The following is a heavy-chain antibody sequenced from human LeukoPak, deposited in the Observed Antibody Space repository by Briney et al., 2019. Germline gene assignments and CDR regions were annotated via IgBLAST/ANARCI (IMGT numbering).Heavy chain of an antibody. CDR2: INPNSGGT. D-gene: IGHD1/OR15-1a*01. CDR3: ARGYGEQPWGNWFDP. Sequence: ASVKVSCKASGYTFTCYYMHWVRQAPGQGLEWMGRINPNSGGTNYAQKFQGRVTMTRNTSISTAYMELSSLRSEDTAVYYCARGYGEQPWGNWFDPWGQGTLVTVSS. J-gene: IGHJ5*02. V-gene: IGHV1-2*06. CDR1: GYTFTCYY.